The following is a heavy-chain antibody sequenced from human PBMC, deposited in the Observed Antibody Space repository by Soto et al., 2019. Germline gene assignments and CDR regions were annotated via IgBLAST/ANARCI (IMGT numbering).Heavy chain of an antibody. J-gene: IGHJ4*02. CDR1: GFSVSSNY. CDR3: ARGASGYSDRSPAVDA. Sequence: EVQVVESGGGLVQPGGSLRLSCAASGFSVSSNYMSWVRQAPGKGLEWVSIIFSGGSTYYAGSVKGRFTISRDNSKNTVLLQMTSLRAEDTAVYYCARGASGYSDRSPAVDAWGQGTLVTVSS. D-gene: IGHD6-13*01. CDR2: IFSGGST. V-gene: IGHV3-66*01.